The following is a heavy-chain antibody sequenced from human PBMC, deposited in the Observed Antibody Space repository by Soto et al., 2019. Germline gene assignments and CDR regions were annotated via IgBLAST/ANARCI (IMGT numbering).Heavy chain of an antibody. V-gene: IGHV1-69*01. CDR2: IIPLFAAT. Sequence: QVQLAQSGAEVRKPGSSVKVPCRASGGSFSDFAFSWVRQAPGPGLEWIGGIIPLFAATKYAQRFQDRVTITADAPTTQVYLALSSLTADDSAVYYCARGGSVAVPAALSSYDDYTNYRFDSWGQGTLGSVSS. J-gene: IGHJ4*02. CDR1: GGSFSDFA. CDR3: ARGGSVAVPAALSSYDDYTNYRFDS. D-gene: IGHD4-4*01.